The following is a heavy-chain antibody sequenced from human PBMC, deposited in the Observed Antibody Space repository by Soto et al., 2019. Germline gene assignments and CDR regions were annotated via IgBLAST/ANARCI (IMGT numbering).Heavy chain of an antibody. J-gene: IGHJ4*02. CDR3: ARPKGSYSSGYYYFDY. CDR2: IIPLFGTA. D-gene: IGHD6-19*01. Sequence: SVKVSCKTSGGTFSTYAIYWVRQAPGQGLEWMGAIIPLFGTADYAQKFQGRVTITADESTSTASMELSSLRSEDTAVYYCARPKGSYSSGYYYFDYWGQGTLVTVST. V-gene: IGHV1-69*13. CDR1: GGTFSTYA.